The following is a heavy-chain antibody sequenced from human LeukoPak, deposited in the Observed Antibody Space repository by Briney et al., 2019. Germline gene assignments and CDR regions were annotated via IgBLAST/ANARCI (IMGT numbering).Heavy chain of an antibody. Sequence: GGSLRLSCAASGFTFSSYAMSWVRQAPGKGLEWVSAISGSGGSTYYAHSVKGPFTISRDNSKNTLYLQMNSLRAEDTAVYYCANGHDFWSGYYYYFDYWGQGTRVTVSS. CDR3: ANGHDFWSGYYYYFDY. CDR2: ISGSGGST. CDR1: GFTFSSYA. J-gene: IGHJ4*02. V-gene: IGHV3-23*01. D-gene: IGHD3-3*01.